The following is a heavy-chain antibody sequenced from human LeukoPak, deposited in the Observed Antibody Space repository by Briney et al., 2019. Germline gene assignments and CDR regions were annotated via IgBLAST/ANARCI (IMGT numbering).Heavy chain of an antibody. J-gene: IGHJ4*02. CDR3: ARDMGVTGESYFDY. Sequence: SETLSLTCTVSGGSISSYYWSWIRQPPGKGLEWIGYIYYSGSTNYNPSLKSRVTISVDTSKNQFSLKLSSVTAADTAVYYCARDMGVTGESYFDYWGQGTLVTVSS. CDR2: IYYSGST. V-gene: IGHV4-59*01. CDR1: GGSISSYY. D-gene: IGHD3-10*01.